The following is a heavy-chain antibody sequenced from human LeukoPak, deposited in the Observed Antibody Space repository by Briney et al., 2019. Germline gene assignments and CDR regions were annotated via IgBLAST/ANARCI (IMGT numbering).Heavy chain of an antibody. CDR1: GGSFSGYY. CDR3: ARDAYSSPMDV. Sequence: SETLSLTCAVYGGSFSGYYWSWIRPPPGKGLEWIGEINHSGSTNYNPSLKSRVTISVDTSKNQFSLKLSSVTAADTAVYYCARDAYSSPMDVWGKGTTVTVSS. D-gene: IGHD5-18*01. J-gene: IGHJ6*03. V-gene: IGHV4-34*01. CDR2: INHSGST.